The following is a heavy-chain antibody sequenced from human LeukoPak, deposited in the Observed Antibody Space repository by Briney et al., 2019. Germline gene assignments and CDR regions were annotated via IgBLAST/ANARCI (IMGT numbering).Heavy chain of an antibody. V-gene: IGHV4-59*08. Sequence: SETLSLTCTVSGGSISSYYWSWIRQPPGKGLEWIGYIYYSGSTNYNPSLKSRVTISVDTSKNQFSLKLTSVTAADTAIYYCVRGYHWGGYYFDFWGQGTLVTVSS. J-gene: IGHJ4*02. CDR2: IYYSGST. CDR1: GGSISSYY. CDR3: VRGYHWGGYYFDF. D-gene: IGHD7-27*01.